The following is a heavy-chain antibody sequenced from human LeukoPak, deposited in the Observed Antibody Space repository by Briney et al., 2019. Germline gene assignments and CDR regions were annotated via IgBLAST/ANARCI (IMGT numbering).Heavy chain of an antibody. D-gene: IGHD6-13*01. CDR3: ARDPVPGIAAAGANYFDY. J-gene: IGHJ4*02. CDR2: ISANDGNT. V-gene: IGHV1-18*01. Sequence: GASVKVSCKASGYTFTSYGISWVRQAPGQGLEWMGWISANDGNTDYPQKLQGRVTMTTDTSTSTAYMELRSLRSDDTAVYYCARDPVPGIAAAGANYFDYWGQGTLVTVSS. CDR1: GYTFTSYG.